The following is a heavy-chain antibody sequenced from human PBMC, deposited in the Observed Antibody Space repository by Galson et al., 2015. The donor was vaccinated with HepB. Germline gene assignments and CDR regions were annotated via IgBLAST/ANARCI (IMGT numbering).Heavy chain of an antibody. CDR1: GFTFSSYG. CDR3: AREFQSYGVDV. CDR2: IWYDGSNK. D-gene: IGHD2-21*01. Sequence: LRLSCAASGFTFSSYGMHWVRQAPGKGLEWVALIWYDGSNKNYADSVKGRFTIYRDNSKNTLYLQMNSLRADDTAVYYCAREFQSYGVDVWGQGTTVTVSS. V-gene: IGHV3-33*01. J-gene: IGHJ6*02.